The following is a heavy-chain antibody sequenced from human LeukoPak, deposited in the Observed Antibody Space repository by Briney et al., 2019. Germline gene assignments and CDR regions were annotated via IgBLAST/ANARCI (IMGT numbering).Heavy chain of an antibody. J-gene: IGHJ5*02. CDR1: GGSISSYC. D-gene: IGHD3-10*01. CDR3: ARENTMVRGVRRWFDP. Sequence: PSETLSLTCTVSGGSISSYCWSWIRQPPGKGLEWIGYIYYSGSTNYNPSLKSRVTISVDTSKNQFSLKLSSVTAADTAVYYCARENTMVRGVRRWFDPWGQGTLVTVSS. V-gene: IGHV4-59*01. CDR2: IYYSGST.